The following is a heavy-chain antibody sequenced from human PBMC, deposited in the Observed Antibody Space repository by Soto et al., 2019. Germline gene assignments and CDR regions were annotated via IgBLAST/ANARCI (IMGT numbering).Heavy chain of an antibody. Sequence: EVQLVESGGGLVQPGGSLKLSCAASGFTFSGSAMHWVRQASGKGLEWVGRIRSKANSYATAYAASVKGRFTISRDDSKNTAYLQMNSLKTEDTAVYYCTSLGDYGGNPGFDYWGQGTLVTVSS. D-gene: IGHD4-17*01. CDR3: TSLGDYGGNPGFDY. J-gene: IGHJ4*02. V-gene: IGHV3-73*02. CDR1: GFTFSGSA. CDR2: IRSKANSYAT.